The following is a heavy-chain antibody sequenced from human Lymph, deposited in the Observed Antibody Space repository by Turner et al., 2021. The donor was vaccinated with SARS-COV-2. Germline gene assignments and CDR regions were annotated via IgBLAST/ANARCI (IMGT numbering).Heavy chain of an antibody. J-gene: IGHJ6*02. CDR1: GFTLISYG. CDR3: AWALYYYYGMDV. Sequence: VQLVESGGGVVQPGSSLRFSCAASGFTLISYGTHWVRQAPGKGLEWVAVISYEGGHKSYADAVKGRVTISRENSKNTLYLQMSSLRAEDTAVYYCAWALYYYYGMDVWGQGTTVTVSS. CDR2: ISYEGGHK. V-gene: IGHV3-30*03.